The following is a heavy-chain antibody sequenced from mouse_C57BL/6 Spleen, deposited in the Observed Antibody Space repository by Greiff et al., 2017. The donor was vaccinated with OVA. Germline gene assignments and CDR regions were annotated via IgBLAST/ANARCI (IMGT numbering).Heavy chain of an antibody. Sequence: EVHLVESGGDLVKPGGSLKLSCAASGFTFSSYGMSWVRQTPDKRLEWVATISSGGSYTYYPDSVKGRFTISRDNAKNTLYLQMSSLKSEDTAMYYCARQDTTVVATTPYYYAMDYWGQGTSVTGSS. J-gene: IGHJ4*01. V-gene: IGHV5-6*01. CDR2: ISSGGSYT. D-gene: IGHD1-1*01. CDR3: ARQDTTVVATTPYYYAMDY. CDR1: GFTFSSYG.